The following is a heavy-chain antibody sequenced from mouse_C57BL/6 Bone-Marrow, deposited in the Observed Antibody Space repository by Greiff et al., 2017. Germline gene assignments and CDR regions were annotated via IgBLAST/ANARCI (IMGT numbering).Heavy chain of an antibody. Sequence: DVHLVESGGGLVQPGGSLSLSCAASGFTFTDYYMSWVRQPPGKALEWLGFIRNKANGYTTEYSASVKGRFTISRDNSQSILYLQMNALRAEDSATYYCARYNYDGYSSYWYFDVWGTGTTVTVSS. CDR1: GFTFTDYY. D-gene: IGHD2-3*01. CDR3: ARYNYDGYSSYWYFDV. CDR2: IRNKANGYTT. V-gene: IGHV7-3*01. J-gene: IGHJ1*03.